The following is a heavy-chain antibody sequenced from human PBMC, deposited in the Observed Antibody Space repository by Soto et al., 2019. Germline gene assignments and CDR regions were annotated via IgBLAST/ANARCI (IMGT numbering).Heavy chain of an antibody. CDR3: ARDSNLGVFQH. Sequence: GASVKVSCKASGYTFTSYGISWVRQAPGQGLEWLGRIIPIFGSANFAQKFQGRVTLTADESTTTAYMELSNLRSDDTAVYYCARDSNLGVFQHWGQGTLVTVSS. V-gene: IGHV1-69*13. CDR2: IIPIFGSA. CDR1: GYTFTSYG. J-gene: IGHJ1*01. D-gene: IGHD2-8*01.